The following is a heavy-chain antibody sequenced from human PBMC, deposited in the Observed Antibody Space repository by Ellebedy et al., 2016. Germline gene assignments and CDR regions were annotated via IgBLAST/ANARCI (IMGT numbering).Heavy chain of an antibody. V-gene: IGHV4-61*01. CDR1: GGSVSSGSYY. Sequence: SETLSLTXTVSGGSVSSGSYYWSWIRQPPGKGLEWIGYIYYSGSTNYNPSLKSRVTISVDTSKNQFSLKLSSVTAADTAVYYCARDPLSKYDFWSGHFDYWGQGTLVTVSS. CDR3: ARDPLSKYDFWSGHFDY. J-gene: IGHJ4*02. CDR2: IYYSGST. D-gene: IGHD3-3*01.